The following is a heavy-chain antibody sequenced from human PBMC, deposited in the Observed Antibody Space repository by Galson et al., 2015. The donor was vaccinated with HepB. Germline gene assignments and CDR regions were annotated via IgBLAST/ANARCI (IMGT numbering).Heavy chain of an antibody. V-gene: IGHV3-66*01. J-gene: IGHJ3*02. CDR2: IYSGGST. CDR1: GFTVSSNY. CDR3: ARGPRISMPLDI. Sequence: SLRLSCAASGFTVSSNYMSWVRQAPGKGLEWVSVIYSGGSTYYADSVKGRFTISRDNSKNTLYLQMNSLRGEDTAVYYCARGPRISMPLDIWGQGTMATVSS. D-gene: IGHD2/OR15-2a*01.